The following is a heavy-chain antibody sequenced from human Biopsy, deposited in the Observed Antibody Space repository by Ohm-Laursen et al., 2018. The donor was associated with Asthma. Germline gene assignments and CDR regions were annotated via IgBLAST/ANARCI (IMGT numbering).Heavy chain of an antibody. D-gene: IGHD2-21*01. J-gene: IGHJ4*02. CDR3: ARGRSGDWLYYFDY. CDR1: GGSINSGGYS. V-gene: IGHV4-30-2*01. CDR2: IYHRDTT. Sequence: TLSLTCAVSGGSINSGGYSWTWIRQPPGKGLEWIGYIYHRDTTYYNPSLKSRVTISLDGSKNQFSLKLSSVTAADTVVYYCARGRSGDWLYYFDYWGQGALVTVSS.